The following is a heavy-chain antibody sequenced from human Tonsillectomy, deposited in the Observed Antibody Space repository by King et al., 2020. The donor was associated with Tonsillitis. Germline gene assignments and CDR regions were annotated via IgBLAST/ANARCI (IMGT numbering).Heavy chain of an antibody. J-gene: IGHJ6*02. CDR3: AKDIGTIFGEVIPRNYYGMDV. Sequence: VQLVESGGGVVQPGRSLRLSCAASGFTFSYYGMHWVRQAPGKGLEWVAVISYDGSNKYYADSVKGRSTISRDNSKNTLYLQMNSLRAEDTAVYYCAKDIGTIFGEVIPRNYYGMDVWGQGTTVTVSS. V-gene: IGHV3-30*18. CDR1: GFTFSYYG. D-gene: IGHD3-3*01. CDR2: ISYDGSNK.